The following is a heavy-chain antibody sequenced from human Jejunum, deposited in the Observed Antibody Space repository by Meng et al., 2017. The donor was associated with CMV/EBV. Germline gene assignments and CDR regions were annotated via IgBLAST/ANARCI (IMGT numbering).Heavy chain of an antibody. Sequence: DNKMGGIGQAPGKGVEWVSYISSSGSTIYYADSVKGRFTISRDNAKNSLYLQMNSLRAEDTAVYYCARVGNYGSGSYTSTYYFNYWGQGTLVTVSS. V-gene: IGHV3-11*04. CDR2: ISSSGSTI. CDR3: ARVGNYGSGSYTSTYYFNY. J-gene: IGHJ4*02. CDR1: DNK. D-gene: IGHD3-10*01.